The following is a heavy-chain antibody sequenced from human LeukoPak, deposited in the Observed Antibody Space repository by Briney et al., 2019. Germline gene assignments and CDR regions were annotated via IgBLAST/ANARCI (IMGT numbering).Heavy chain of an antibody. CDR1: GYTFTSYA. CDR2: INAGNGNT. Sequence: ASVKVSCKASGYTFTSYAMHWVRQAPGQRLEWMGWINAGNGNTKYSQKFQGRVTITRDTSANTAYMELSSLRSEDTAVYYCARGYCSGGSCHFRGYWGQGTLVTVSS. V-gene: IGHV1-3*01. D-gene: IGHD2-15*01. J-gene: IGHJ4*02. CDR3: ARGYCSGGSCHFRGY.